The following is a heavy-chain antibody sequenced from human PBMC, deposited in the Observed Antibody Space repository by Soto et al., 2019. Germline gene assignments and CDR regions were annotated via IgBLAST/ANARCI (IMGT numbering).Heavy chain of an antibody. J-gene: IGHJ6*03. CDR2: MNHNSGNT. V-gene: IGHV1-8*01. CDR1: GYTFTSYD. CDR3: ARVDSVGLRLYYYYMDV. Sequence: ASVKVSCKASGYTFTSYDINWVRQATGQGLEWMGWMNHNSGNTGYAQKFQGRGTMTRNTSISTAYMELSSLRSEDTAVYYCARVDSVGLRLYYYYMDVWGKGTTVTVSS. D-gene: IGHD5-12*01.